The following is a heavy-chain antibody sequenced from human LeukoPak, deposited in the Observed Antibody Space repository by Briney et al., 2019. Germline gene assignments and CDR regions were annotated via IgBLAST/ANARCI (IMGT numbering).Heavy chain of an antibody. CDR3: AKWDENFYYMDV. Sequence: PGGSLRLSCAAYRFTFKMYAMSWVRQAPGKGLEWVSSISGSGGGTFYASSVRGRFTISRDNSKHTVFLQMNGLRAEDTAIYYCAKWDENFYYMDVWGQGTTVTVSS. J-gene: IGHJ6*03. CDR1: RFTFKMYA. CDR2: ISGSGGGT. V-gene: IGHV3-23*01. D-gene: IGHD1-26*01.